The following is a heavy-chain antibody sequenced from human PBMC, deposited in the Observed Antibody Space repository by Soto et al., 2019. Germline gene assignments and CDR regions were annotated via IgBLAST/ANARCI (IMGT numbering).Heavy chain of an antibody. CDR1: GGSISSYY. D-gene: IGHD5-12*01. CDR2: IYYSGTT. J-gene: IGHJ4*02. V-gene: IGHV4-59*12. Sequence: QVQLQESGPGLVKPSETLSLTCTVSGGSISSYYWSWIRQPPGQGLEWIGYIYYSGTTNYNPSLTSRVTKSVDTSKNQISLTLSSVTAADTAVYYCARDSPDGSPHYWGQGTLVTVSS. CDR3: ARDSPDGSPHY.